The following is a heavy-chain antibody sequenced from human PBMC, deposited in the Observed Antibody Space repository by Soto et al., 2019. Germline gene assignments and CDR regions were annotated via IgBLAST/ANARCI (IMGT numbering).Heavy chain of an antibody. V-gene: IGHV1-18*01. CDR1: GYTFSNYG. D-gene: IGHD2-2*01. J-gene: IGHJ5*02. CDR3: ARVVPGAASWFGP. Sequence: ASVKVSCKTSGYTFSNYGITWVRQAPGQPLEWLGWISLYSDGTNYAQKFQGRVSMTTDTSTTTAYMELRSLRSDDTAVYDCARVVPGAASWFGPWGQGTLVTLSS. CDR2: ISLYSDGT.